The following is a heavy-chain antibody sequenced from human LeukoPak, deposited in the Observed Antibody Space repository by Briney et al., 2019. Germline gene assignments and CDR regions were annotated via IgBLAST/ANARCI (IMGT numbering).Heavy chain of an antibody. CDR2: ISSSSSYI. V-gene: IGHV3-21*01. CDR1: GFTFSSYS. J-gene: IGHJ4*02. D-gene: IGHD1-26*01. Sequence: PGGSLRLSCAASGFTFSSYSMNWVRQAPGKGLEWVSYISSSSSYIYYADSVKGRFTISRDNAKNSLYLQMNSLRAEDTAVYYCARAGDSGSYPFDYWGQGTLVTVSS. CDR3: ARAGDSGSYPFDY.